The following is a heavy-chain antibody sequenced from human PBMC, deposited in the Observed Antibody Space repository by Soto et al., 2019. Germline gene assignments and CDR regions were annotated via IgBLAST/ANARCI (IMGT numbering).Heavy chain of an antibody. V-gene: IGHV3-30*03. J-gene: IGHJ6*02. CDR1: GFAFSSYG. D-gene: IGHD3-10*01. CDR3: TRGEMATTYYYGMDV. Sequence: GGSLRLSCAASGFAFSSYGMHWVRHAPGKGLEWVAVISYDGSNKYYADSVKGRFTISRDNSKNTLYLQMNSLRAEDTAVYYCTRGEMATTYYYGMDVWGQGTTVTVS. CDR2: ISYDGSNK.